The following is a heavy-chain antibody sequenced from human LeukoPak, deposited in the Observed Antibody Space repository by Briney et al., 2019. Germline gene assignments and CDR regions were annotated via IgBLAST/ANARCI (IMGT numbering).Heavy chain of an antibody. D-gene: IGHD6-6*01. CDR2: ISSSSSYI. CDR3: ARGVFSNWFDP. CDR1: GFTFSSYG. J-gene: IGHJ5*02. V-gene: IGHV3-21*01. Sequence: GGSLRLSCAASGFTFSSYGMNWVRQAPGKGLEWVSSISSSSSYIYYADSVKGRFTISRDNAKNSLYLQMNSLRAEDTAVYYCARGVFSNWFDPWGQGTLVTVSS.